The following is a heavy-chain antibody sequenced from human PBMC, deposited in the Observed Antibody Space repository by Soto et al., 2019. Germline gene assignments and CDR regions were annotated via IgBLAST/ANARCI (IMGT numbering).Heavy chain of an antibody. CDR3: ARDRDGLAYCGGDCYSAFDI. Sequence: GGSLRLSCAASGFTFSSYSMNWVRQAPGKGLEWVSYISSSSSTIYYADSVKGRFTISRDNAKNSLYLQMNSLRDEDTAVYYCARDRDGLAYCGGDCYSAFDIWGQGTMVTVSS. CDR2: ISSSSSTI. CDR1: GFTFSSYS. V-gene: IGHV3-48*02. D-gene: IGHD2-21*02. J-gene: IGHJ3*02.